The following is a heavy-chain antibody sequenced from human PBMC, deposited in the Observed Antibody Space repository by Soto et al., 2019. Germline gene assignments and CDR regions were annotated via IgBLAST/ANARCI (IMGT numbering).Heavy chain of an antibody. CDR1: GFTFSSYG. CDR2: IWYDGSNK. J-gene: IGHJ6*02. D-gene: IGHD6-13*01. Sequence: PGGSLRLSCAASGFTFSSYGMHWVRPAPGKGLEWVAVIWYDGSNKYYADSVKGRFTISRDNSKNTLYLQMNSLRAEDTAVYYCAREAQGYSSSWYHHYYYGMDVWGQGTTVTVSS. V-gene: IGHV3-33*01. CDR3: AREAQGYSSSWYHHYYYGMDV.